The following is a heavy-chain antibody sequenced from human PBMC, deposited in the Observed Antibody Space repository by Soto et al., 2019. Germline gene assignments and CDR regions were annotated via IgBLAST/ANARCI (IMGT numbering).Heavy chain of an antibody. CDR3: ARPSLWSGYYGDAFDI. J-gene: IGHJ3*02. CDR1: GYTFTSYG. Sequence: QVQLVPSGAEVKKPGASVKVSCKASGYTFTSYGISCVRQAPGKGLEWMGWISAYNGNTNYAQKLQGRFTMTTDTSTRTAYIELRSLRSDDTAVYYCARPSLWSGYYGDAFDIWGQWTMVTVSS. V-gene: IGHV1-18*04. CDR2: ISAYNGNT. D-gene: IGHD3-3*01.